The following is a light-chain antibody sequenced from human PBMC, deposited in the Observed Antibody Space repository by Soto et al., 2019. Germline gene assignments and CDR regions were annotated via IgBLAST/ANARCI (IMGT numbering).Light chain of an antibody. J-gene: IGLJ3*02. CDR2: SNN. Sequence: VLTQPPSASRTPGQGFTISCSGSSSNIGSNTVNWYQQLPGTAPKLLIYSNNQRPSGVPDRFSGSKSGTSASLAISGLQSEDEADYYCAAWDDSLNGSWVFGGGTQLTVL. CDR1: SSNIGSNT. V-gene: IGLV1-44*01. CDR3: AAWDDSLNGSWV.